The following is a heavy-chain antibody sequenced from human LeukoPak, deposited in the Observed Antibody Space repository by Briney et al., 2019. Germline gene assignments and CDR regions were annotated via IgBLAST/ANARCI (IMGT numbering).Heavy chain of an antibody. Sequence: GASVKVSCKASGYTFTGYYMHWVRQAPGQGLEWMGWINPNSGGTNYAQKFQGRVTMTRDTSISTAYMELSRLRSDDTAVYYCASLISSSGEGDFDYWGQGTLVTVSS. CDR2: INPNSGGT. J-gene: IGHJ4*02. CDR3: ASLISSSGEGDFDY. V-gene: IGHV1-2*02. D-gene: IGHD6-13*01. CDR1: GYTFTGYY.